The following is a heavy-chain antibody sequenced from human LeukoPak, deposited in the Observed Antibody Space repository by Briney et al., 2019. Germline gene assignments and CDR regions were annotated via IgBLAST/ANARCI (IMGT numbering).Heavy chain of an antibody. J-gene: IGHJ4*02. CDR3: AKSALSVGSRPPPLDY. CDR2: ISGSGGST. Sequence: GGSLRPSCAASGFTFSSYAMSWVRQAPGKGLEWVSAISGSGGSTYYADSVKGRFTISRDNSKNTLYLQMNSLRAEDTAVYYCAKSALSVGSRPPPLDYWGQGTLVTVSS. V-gene: IGHV3-23*01. D-gene: IGHD2-2*01. CDR1: GFTFSSYA.